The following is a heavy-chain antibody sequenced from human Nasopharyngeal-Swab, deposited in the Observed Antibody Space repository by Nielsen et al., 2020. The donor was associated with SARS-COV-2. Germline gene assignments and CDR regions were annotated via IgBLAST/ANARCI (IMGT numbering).Heavy chain of an antibody. Sequence: GESLKISCAASGFTFSSNWMHWVRQVPGKGLVWVSRTNEDGSLTNYADSVKGRFTISRDNARDTLYLQMSSLRPEDTAVYYCVKDLPGTYSFDVWGQGTMVTVSS. J-gene: IGHJ3*01. CDR1: GFTFSSNW. CDR3: VKDLPGTYSFDV. D-gene: IGHD1-26*01. CDR2: TNEDGSLT. V-gene: IGHV3-74*01.